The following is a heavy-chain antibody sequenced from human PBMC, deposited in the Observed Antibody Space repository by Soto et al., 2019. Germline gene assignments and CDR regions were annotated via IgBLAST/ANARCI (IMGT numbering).Heavy chain of an antibody. CDR2: ISAYNGNT. D-gene: IGHD6-13*01. CDR3: ASHSSSWLYYYSYGMDV. J-gene: IGHJ6*02. CDR1: GYTFTSYG. Sequence: QVQLVQSGAEVKKPGASVKVSCKASGYTFTSYGISWVRQAPGQGLEWMGWISAYNGNTNYAQKLQGRVTMTTDTSTSTAYMELRSLRSDDTAVYYCASHSSSWLYYYSYGMDVWGQGTTVTVSS. V-gene: IGHV1-18*04.